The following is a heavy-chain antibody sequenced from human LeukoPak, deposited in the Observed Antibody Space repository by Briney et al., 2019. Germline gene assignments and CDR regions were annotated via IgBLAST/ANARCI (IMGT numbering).Heavy chain of an antibody. CDR3: ARERSTGFDY. D-gene: IGHD7-27*01. V-gene: IGHV3-23*01. CDR2: ITDSGGNT. J-gene: IGHJ4*02. Sequence: GGSLRLSCAASGFTFVTSSMSWVRQAPGKGLEWVSSITDSGGNTFYADPVKGRFTVSRDNSKNTLYLQMTSLRAEDTAIYYCARERSTGFDYWGQGSLVTVSS. CDR1: GFTFVTSS.